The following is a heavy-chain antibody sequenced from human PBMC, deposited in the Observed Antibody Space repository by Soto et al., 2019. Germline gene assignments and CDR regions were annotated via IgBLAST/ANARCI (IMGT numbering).Heavy chain of an antibody. D-gene: IGHD4-17*01. V-gene: IGHV3-21*01. CDR3: ARDTTVTTRYFDY. Sequence: ESGGGLVKPGGSLRLSCAASGFTFSSYSMNWVRQAPGKGLEWVSSISSSSSYIYYADSVKGRFTISRDNAKNSLYLQMNSLRAEDTAVYYCARDTTVTTRYFDYWGQGTLVTVSS. CDR2: ISSSSSYI. CDR1: GFTFSSYS. J-gene: IGHJ4*02.